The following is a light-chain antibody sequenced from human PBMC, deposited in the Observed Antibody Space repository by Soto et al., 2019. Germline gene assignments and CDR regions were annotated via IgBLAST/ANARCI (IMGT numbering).Light chain of an antibody. J-gene: IGLJ2*01. CDR1: SSDVGSYNF. CDR2: DVS. V-gene: IGLV2-14*03. CDR3: SSYTRSNTYVV. Sequence: QSALTQPASVSGSLGQSITFSCTGTSSDVGSYNFVSWYQQHPGKAPKVIIYDVSNRPSGVSNRFSGSKSGNTASLTISGLQAEDEADYYCSSYTRSNTYVVFGGGTKVTVL.